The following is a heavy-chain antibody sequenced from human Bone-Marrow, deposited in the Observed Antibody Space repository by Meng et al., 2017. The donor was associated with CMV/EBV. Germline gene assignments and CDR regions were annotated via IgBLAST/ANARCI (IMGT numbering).Heavy chain of an antibody. V-gene: IGHV1-46*01. CDR2: INPTGGDT. CDR3: ARDLLDITLFAAGGDYFDY. J-gene: IGHJ4*02. D-gene: IGHD3-3*01. Sequence: FTSYYIHWVRQDPGQGLEWMGVINPTGGDTSYAQKFQGRVTMTSDTSTSTVYMELSSLRSEDTAVYYCARDLLDITLFAAGGDYFDYWGQGTLVTVSS. CDR1: FTSYY.